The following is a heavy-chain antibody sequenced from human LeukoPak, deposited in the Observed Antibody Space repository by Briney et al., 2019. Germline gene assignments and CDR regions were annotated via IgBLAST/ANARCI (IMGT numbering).Heavy chain of an antibody. Sequence: VASVKVSCKASGYTFTSYYMHWVRQAPGQGLEWMGIINPSGGSTSYAQKFQGRVTMTRDTSTSTVYMELSSLRSEDTAVYYCARDRGGVVIIEYCFDYWGQGTLVTVSS. D-gene: IGHD3-3*01. CDR3: ARDRGGVVIIEYCFDY. V-gene: IGHV1-46*01. J-gene: IGHJ4*02. CDR2: INPSGGST. CDR1: GYTFTSYY.